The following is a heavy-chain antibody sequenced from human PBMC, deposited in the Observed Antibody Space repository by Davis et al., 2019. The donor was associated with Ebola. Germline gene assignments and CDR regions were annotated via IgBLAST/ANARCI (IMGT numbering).Heavy chain of an antibody. V-gene: IGHV3-30-3*01. CDR1: GFTFSTYA. Sequence: PGGSLRLSCAASGFTFSTYAIYWVRQAPGKGLEWVAVISYDGSNKFYADSVKGRFTISRDNSKYTLYLQMNSLRAEDTAVYYCAGLRFLEWLSTDYHYMDVWGKGTTVTVSS. D-gene: IGHD3-3*01. CDR3: AGLRFLEWLSTDYHYMDV. J-gene: IGHJ6*03. CDR2: ISYDGSNK.